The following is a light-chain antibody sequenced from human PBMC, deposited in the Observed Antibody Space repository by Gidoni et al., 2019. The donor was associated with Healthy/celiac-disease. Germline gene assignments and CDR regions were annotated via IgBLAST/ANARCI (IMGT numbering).Light chain of an antibody. Sequence: EIVLTQSPATLSLSPGERATLSCRASQSISSYLAWYQQNTGQAPRLLIYDASNRATGIPARFSGSGSGTDFTLTISSLEPEDFAVYYCQQSRNWPPWTFGQGTKVEIK. J-gene: IGKJ1*01. CDR1: QSISSY. CDR3: QQSRNWPPWT. CDR2: DAS. V-gene: IGKV3-11*01.